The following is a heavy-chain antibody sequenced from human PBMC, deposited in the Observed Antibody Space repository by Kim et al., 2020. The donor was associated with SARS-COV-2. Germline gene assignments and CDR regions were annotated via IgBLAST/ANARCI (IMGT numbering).Heavy chain of an antibody. Sequence: SETLSLTCAVYGGSFSGYYWSWIRQPPGKGLEWIGEINHSGSTNYNPSLKSRVTISVDTSKNQFSLKLSSVTAADTAVYYCASARITMVRGVILGGYYY. CDR3: ASARITMVRGVILGGYYY. V-gene: IGHV4-34*01. J-gene: IGHJ6*01. CDR1: GGSFSGYY. D-gene: IGHD3-10*01. CDR2: INHSGST.